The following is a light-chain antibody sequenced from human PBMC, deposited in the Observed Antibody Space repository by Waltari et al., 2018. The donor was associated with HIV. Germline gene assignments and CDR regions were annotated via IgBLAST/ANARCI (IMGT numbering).Light chain of an antibody. J-gene: IGLJ2*01. CDR2: RNV. V-gene: IGLV1-40*01. Sequence: QSVLTQPPSVSGAPGQRVTISCTGSRTNIGAGYDVHWYQQLPGTAPKLLIFRNVNRPSGVADRFAGSKSGTSASLAITGLQAEDEADYYCCSYAGSSTLVFGGGTKLTVL. CDR1: RTNIGAGYD. CDR3: CSYAGSSTLV.